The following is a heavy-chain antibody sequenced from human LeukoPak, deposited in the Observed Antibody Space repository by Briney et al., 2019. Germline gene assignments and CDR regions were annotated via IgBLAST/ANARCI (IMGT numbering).Heavy chain of an antibody. Sequence: PGGSLRLSCAASGFTFSSYSMNWVRQAPGKGLEWISYVTSSSSTIYYADSVKGRFTTSRDNAKSSLYLQMNSLRAEDTAVYYCARVNAYQLLSAWFDPWGQGTLVTVSS. CDR1: GFTFSSYS. V-gene: IGHV3-48*01. CDR3: ARVNAYQLLSAWFDP. CDR2: VTSSSSTI. D-gene: IGHD2-2*01. J-gene: IGHJ5*02.